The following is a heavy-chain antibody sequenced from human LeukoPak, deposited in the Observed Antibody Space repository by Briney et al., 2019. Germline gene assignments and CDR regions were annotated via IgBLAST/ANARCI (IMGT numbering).Heavy chain of an antibody. CDR2: INTSGSST. Sequence: GGSLRLSCAASGFTFIDYWMHWVRQVPGKGLVWVSRINTSGSSTTYADSVKGRFTISRDNAKNTLYLQMDSLRAEDTGVYYCARSNHADDFWGQGTLVTVSS. CDR3: ARSNHADDF. CDR1: GFTFIDYW. D-gene: IGHD1-14*01. J-gene: IGHJ4*02. V-gene: IGHV3-74*03.